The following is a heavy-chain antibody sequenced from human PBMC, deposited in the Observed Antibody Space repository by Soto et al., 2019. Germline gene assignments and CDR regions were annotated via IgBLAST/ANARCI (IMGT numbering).Heavy chain of an antibody. J-gene: IGHJ4*02. CDR2: INPNIGNT. CDR3: ASEEYHSGSGAFFDY. D-gene: IGHD3-10*01. CDR1: GYTFTSYD. V-gene: IGHV1-8*01. Sequence: ASVKVSCKASGYTFTSYDINWVRQATGQGLEWMGRINPNIGNTDYAQKFQGRVTITADKSTSTAYMELSSLRSEDTAVYYCASEEYHSGSGAFFDYRGQGTLVTVPS.